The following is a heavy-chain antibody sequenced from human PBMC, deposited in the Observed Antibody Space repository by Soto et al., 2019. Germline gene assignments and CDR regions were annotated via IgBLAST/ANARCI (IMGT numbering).Heavy chain of an antibody. Sequence: SLTCTVSGGSISSGGYYWSWIRQHPGKGLEWIGYIYYSGSTYYNPSLKSRVTISVDTSKNQFSLKLSSVTAADTAVYYCAGAARALYYYYGMDVWGQGTTVTVSS. CDR2: IYYSGST. D-gene: IGHD6-6*01. CDR1: GGSISSGGYY. CDR3: AGAARALYYYYGMDV. J-gene: IGHJ6*02. V-gene: IGHV4-31*03.